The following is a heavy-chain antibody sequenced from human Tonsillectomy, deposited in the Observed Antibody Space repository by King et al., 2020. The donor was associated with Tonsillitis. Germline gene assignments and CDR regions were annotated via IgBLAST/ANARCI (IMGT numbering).Heavy chain of an antibody. CDR1: GFTFSSYG. CDR2: ISYDGSVK. CDR3: AKTREGAAAGTFDY. V-gene: IGHV3-30*18. Sequence: VQLVESGGGVVQPGRSLRLSCAASGFTFSSYGMHWVRQAPGKGLEWVAVISYDGSVKYYADSVKGRFTISRDNSKNTVYLQMNSLRAEDTAVYYCAKTREGAAAGTFDYWGQGTLVTVSS. D-gene: IGHD6-13*01. J-gene: IGHJ4*02.